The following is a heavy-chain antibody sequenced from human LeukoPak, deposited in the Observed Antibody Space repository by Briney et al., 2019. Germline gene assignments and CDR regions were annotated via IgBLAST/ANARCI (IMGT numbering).Heavy chain of an antibody. J-gene: IGHJ5*02. CDR1: GFTFSSYA. V-gene: IGHV3-30-3*01. D-gene: IGHD1-26*01. CDR3: ASSRSYSGWFDL. Sequence: PGGSLRLSCAASGFTFSSYAMHWVRQAPGKGLEWVAVISYDGSNKYYADSVKGRFTISRDNSKNTLYLQMNSLRAEDTAVYYCASSRSYSGWFDLWGQGTLVTVSS. CDR2: ISYDGSNK.